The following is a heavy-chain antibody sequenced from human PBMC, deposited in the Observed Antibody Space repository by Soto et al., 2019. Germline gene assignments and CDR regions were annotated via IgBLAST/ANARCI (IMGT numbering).Heavy chain of an antibody. CDR1: GVTFSSYS. CDR3: ASFHTPGI. Sequence: GGSLRLSCAASGVTFSSYSMNWVRQAPGKGLEWVSYISSSSSTIYYADSVKGRFTISRDNAKNSLYLQMNSLRAEDKAVYYCASFHTPGIWGQGTMVTVSS. J-gene: IGHJ3*01. D-gene: IGHD2-15*01. CDR2: ISSSSSTI. V-gene: IGHV3-48*01.